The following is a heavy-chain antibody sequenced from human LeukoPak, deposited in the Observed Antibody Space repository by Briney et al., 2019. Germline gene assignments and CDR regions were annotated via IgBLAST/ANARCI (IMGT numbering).Heavy chain of an antibody. Sequence: QPGGSLRLSCAASGFTFSSYAMSWVRQAPGKGLEWVSAISGSGGSTYYADSVKGRFTISRDNSKNTLYLQMNSLRAEDTAVYYCAKAGAGIVGATTDYWGQGTLVTVSS. D-gene: IGHD1-26*01. CDR2: ISGSGGST. J-gene: IGHJ4*02. CDR3: AKAGAGIVGATTDY. CDR1: GFTFSSYA. V-gene: IGHV3-23*01.